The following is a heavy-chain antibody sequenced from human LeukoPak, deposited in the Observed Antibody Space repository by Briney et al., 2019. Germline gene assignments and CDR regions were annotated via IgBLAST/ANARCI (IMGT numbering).Heavy chain of an antibody. D-gene: IGHD6-13*01. V-gene: IGHV3-48*01. J-gene: IGHJ4*02. CDR2: IDARSGIV. CDR3: ARGISPAGTLCDY. CDR1: GFTFTMFG. Sequence: GGSLRLSCAASGFTFTMFGMNWVRQAPGKGLEWVSYIDARSGIVYYADSVQGRFTISRDDAKDSVFLQINSLRAEDTAVYYCARGISPAGTLCDYWGQGTLVTVSS.